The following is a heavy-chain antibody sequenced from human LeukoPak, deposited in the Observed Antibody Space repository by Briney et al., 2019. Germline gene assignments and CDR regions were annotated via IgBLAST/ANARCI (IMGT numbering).Heavy chain of an antibody. CDR2: IYYTGNT. V-gene: IGHV4-61*03. J-gene: IGHJ3*02. CDR1: GASVSSGSYY. D-gene: IGHD3-22*01. Sequence: PSETLSLACNVSGASVSSGSYYWSWIRQPPGKELEWIGYIYYTGNTRYNPSLKSRVTISVDTSKNHFSLKPSSVTAADTAVYYCATDYYDSSGYYAFDIWGQGTMVTVSS. CDR3: ATDYYDSSGYYAFDI.